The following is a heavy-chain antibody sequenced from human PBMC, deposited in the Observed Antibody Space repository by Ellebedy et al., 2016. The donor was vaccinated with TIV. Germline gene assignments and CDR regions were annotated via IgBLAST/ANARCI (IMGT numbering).Heavy chain of an antibody. J-gene: IGHJ4*02. D-gene: IGHD3-3*01. CDR3: ARAARFRSGGLDY. CDR2: ISSSSSYI. CDR1: GFTFSSYA. Sequence: GGSLRLXXAASGFTFSSYAMHWVRQAPGKGLEWVSSISSSSSYIYYADSVKGRFTISRDNAKNSLYLQMNGLRAEDTAVYYCARAARFRSGGLDYWGQGTLVTVSS. V-gene: IGHV3-21*01.